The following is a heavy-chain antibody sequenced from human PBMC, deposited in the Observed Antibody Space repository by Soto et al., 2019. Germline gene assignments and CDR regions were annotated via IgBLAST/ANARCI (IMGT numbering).Heavy chain of an antibody. J-gene: IGHJ4*02. CDR2: INSDGSST. V-gene: IGHV3-74*01. CDR3: ARWRRGLYGQDY. Sequence: GGSLRLSCAASGFTFSSYWMHWVRQAPGKGLVWVSRINSDGSSTSYADSVKGRFIISRDNAENTVYLQMNSLRAEDTAAYYCARWRRGLYGQDYWGQGTLVPVSS. D-gene: IGHD2-8*01. CDR1: GFTFSSYW.